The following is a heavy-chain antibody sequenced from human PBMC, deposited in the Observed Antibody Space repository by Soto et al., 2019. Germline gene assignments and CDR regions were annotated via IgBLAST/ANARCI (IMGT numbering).Heavy chain of an antibody. V-gene: IGHV5-10-1*01. J-gene: IGHJ6*02. CDR2: IDPSDSYT. CDR3: ARPGTYYYGMDV. CDR1: GYSFTSYW. Sequence: GESLKISCKGSGYSFTSYWISWVRQMPGKGLEWMGGIDPSDSYTNYSPSFQGHVTISADKSISTAYLQWSSLKASDTAMYYCARPGTYYYGMDVWGQGTTVTVSS.